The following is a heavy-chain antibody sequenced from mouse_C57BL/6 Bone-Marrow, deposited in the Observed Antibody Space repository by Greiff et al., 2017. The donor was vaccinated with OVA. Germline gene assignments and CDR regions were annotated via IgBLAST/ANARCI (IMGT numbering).Heavy chain of an antibody. Sequence: VQGVESGPELVKPGASVKISCKASGYAFSSSWMNWVKQRPGKGLEWIGRIYPGDGDTNYNGKFKGKATLTADKSSSTAYMQLSSLTSEDSAVYFCARHEDGYYASYFDYWGQGTTLTVSS. CDR1: GYAFSSSW. CDR3: ARHEDGYYASYFDY. CDR2: IYPGDGDT. V-gene: IGHV1-82*01. D-gene: IGHD2-3*01. J-gene: IGHJ2*01.